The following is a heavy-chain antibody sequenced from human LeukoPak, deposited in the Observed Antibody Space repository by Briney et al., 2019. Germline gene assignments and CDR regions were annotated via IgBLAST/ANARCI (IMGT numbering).Heavy chain of an antibody. CDR3: AGAMSGDLSFDY. J-gene: IGHJ4*02. CDR2: INHSGST. V-gene: IGHV4-34*01. Sequence: SETLSLTCAVYGGSFSGYYWSWIRQPPGKGLEWIGEINHSGSTNYNPSLKSRVTISADTSKNQFSLKLSSVTAADTAVYYCAGAMSGDLSFDYWGQGTLVTVSS. CDR1: GGSFSGYY. D-gene: IGHD4-17*01.